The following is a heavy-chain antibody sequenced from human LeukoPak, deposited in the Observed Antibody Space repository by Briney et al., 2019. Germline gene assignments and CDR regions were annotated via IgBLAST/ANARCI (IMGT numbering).Heavy chain of an antibody. J-gene: IGHJ4*02. V-gene: IGHV3-23*01. CDR2: ISNSGGYT. CDR1: GFIVGNYA. D-gene: IGHD5-12*01. CDR3: AKDSGQWLRSPFDH. Sequence: GGSLRLSCAASGFIVGNYAMSWVRQAPGKGLEWVSGISNSGGYTYYADSVRGRFTISRDNSKNTLYLQMNSLRAEDTAVYYCAKDSGQWLRSPFDHWGQGTLVTVSS.